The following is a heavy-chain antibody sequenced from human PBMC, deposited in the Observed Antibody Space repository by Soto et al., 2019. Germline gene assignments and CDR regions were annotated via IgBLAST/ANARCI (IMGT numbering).Heavy chain of an antibody. CDR1: GGSFSGYY. D-gene: IGHD3-3*01. CDR2: INHSGST. V-gene: IGHV4-34*01. J-gene: IGHJ4*02. CDR3: ARVQPVRAIFGVVIVYFDY. Sequence: SETLSLTCAGYGGSFSGYYWSWIRQPPGKGLEWIGEINHSGSTNYNPSLKSRVTISVDTSKNQFSLKLSSVTAADTAVYYCARVQPVRAIFGVVIVYFDYWGQGTLVTVSS.